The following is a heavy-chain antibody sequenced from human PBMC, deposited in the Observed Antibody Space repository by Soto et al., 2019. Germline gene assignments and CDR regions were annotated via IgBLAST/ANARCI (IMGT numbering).Heavy chain of an antibody. CDR2: INPSGGST. D-gene: IGHD6-13*01. V-gene: IGHV1-46*01. CDR1: GYTFTSYY. CDR3: ARLSIAAAGTGHFDY. Sequence: GAAVKVFCKASGYTFTSYYMHWVRQAPGQGLEWMGIINPSGGSTSYAQKFQGRVTMTRDTSTSTVYMELSSLRSEDTAVYYCARLSIAAAGTGHFDYWGQGTLVTVSS. J-gene: IGHJ4*02.